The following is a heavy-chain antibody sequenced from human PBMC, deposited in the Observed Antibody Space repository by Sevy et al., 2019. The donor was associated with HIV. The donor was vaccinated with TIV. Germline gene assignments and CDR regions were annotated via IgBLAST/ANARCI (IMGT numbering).Heavy chain of an antibody. J-gene: IGHJ1*01. Sequence: GGSLRLSCAASGFTFSSYGMHWVRQAPGKGLEWVAFIRYDGSNKDYANSVKGRFTISRDNSKNTLYLQMNSLRAEDTAVYYCAKDLPCTSCYGYFQHWGQGTLVTVSS. CDR1: GFTFSSYG. D-gene: IGHD2-2*01. V-gene: IGHV3-30*02. CDR2: IRYDGSNK. CDR3: AKDLPCTSCYGYFQH.